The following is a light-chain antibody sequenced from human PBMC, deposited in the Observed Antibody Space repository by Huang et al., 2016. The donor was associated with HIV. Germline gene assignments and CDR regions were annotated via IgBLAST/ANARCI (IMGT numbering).Light chain of an antibody. CDR3: QQYNNWPRT. CDR1: QGVRSN. Sequence: EMVMTQSPDTLSGSPGERVTLSCRASQGVRSNLAWYQQKPGQAPRLLIHGASTRVTGIPARFSGCGYEMDFNRTIHSLLSEDLAVYYRQQYNNWPRTFGQGTKLEIK. CDR2: GAS. J-gene: IGKJ2*01. V-gene: IGKV3-15*01.